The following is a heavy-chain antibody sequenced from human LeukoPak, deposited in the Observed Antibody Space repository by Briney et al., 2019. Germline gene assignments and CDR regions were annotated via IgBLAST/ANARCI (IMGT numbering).Heavy chain of an antibody. J-gene: IGHJ4*02. CDR3: VKDNPLDY. Sequence: GGSLRLSCEASGFTFSNYWMHWVRQAPGKGLVWVSRINSDGSSTTYADSVKGRFTISRDNSKNTLYLHINSLRPEDTALYYCVKDNPLDYWGQGTLVIVSS. CDR2: INSDGSST. D-gene: IGHD1-14*01. V-gene: IGHV3-74*01. CDR1: GFTFSNYW.